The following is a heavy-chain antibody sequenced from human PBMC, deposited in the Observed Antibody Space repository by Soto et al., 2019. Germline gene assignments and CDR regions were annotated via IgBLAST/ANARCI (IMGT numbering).Heavy chain of an antibody. CDR1: GFTFSYYS. CDR2: ITSSSDYI. CDR3: ASSLAPYCSGAVCDTD. V-gene: IGHV3-21*01. J-gene: IGHJ4*02. D-gene: IGHD2-15*01. Sequence: GGSLRLSCAASGFTFSYYSMNWVRQAPGKGLEWVSSITSSSDYIYYADSVKGRFTISRDNAKNSLYLQMNSLRAEDTAVYYCASSLAPYCSGAVCDTDWGQGTLVTVSS.